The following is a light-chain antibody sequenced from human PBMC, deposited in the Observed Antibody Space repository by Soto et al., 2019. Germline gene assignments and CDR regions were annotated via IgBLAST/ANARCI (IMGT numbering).Light chain of an antibody. CDR3: QQYNSYSWT. CDR2: DAS. J-gene: IGKJ1*01. V-gene: IGKV1-5*01. Sequence: DIQVTQSPSTLSASVGDRVTITCRASQSISSWLAWYQQKPGKAPKLLIYDASSLESGVPSRFSGNRSGTEFTLTISSLQPDDFATYYCQQYNSYSWTFGQGTKVDIK. CDR1: QSISSW.